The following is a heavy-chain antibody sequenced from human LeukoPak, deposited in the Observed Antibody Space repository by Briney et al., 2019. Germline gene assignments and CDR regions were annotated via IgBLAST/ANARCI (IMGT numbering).Heavy chain of an antibody. V-gene: IGHV3-66*02. Sequence: GGSLRLSXAASGFTVSSNYMSWVRQAPGKGLEWVSVIYSGRSTYYADSVKGRFTISRDNSKNTLYLQMNSLRAEDTAVYYCARDGGVPVDYWGQGTLVTVSS. CDR2: IYSGRST. CDR3: ARDGGVPVDY. D-gene: IGHD3-16*01. J-gene: IGHJ4*02. CDR1: GFTVSSNY.